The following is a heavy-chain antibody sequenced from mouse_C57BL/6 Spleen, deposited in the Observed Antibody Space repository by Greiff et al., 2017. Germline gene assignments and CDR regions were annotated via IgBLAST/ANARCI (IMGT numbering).Heavy chain of an antibody. Sequence: VQLQQPGAELVKPGASVKLSCKASGYTFTSYWMHWVKQRPGQGLELIGMIHPNGGSTNYNEKFKSKATLTVDKSSSTAYMQLSSLTSEVSAVYCCARLTRTLYFDYWGQGTTLTVSS. CDR1: GYTFTSYW. CDR2: IHPNGGST. CDR3: ARLTRTLYFDY. V-gene: IGHV1-64*01. J-gene: IGHJ2*01. D-gene: IGHD2-13*01.